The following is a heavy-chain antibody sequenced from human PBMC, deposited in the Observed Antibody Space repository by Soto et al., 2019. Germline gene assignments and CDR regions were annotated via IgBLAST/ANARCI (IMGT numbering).Heavy chain of an antibody. CDR3: AKNWDTTSSSSSH. CDR2: ISGTGGST. J-gene: IGHJ4*02. D-gene: IGHD6-6*01. Sequence: GGSLRLSCAASGFTFSTYAMSWVRQAPGKGLEWVSAISGTGGSTYYADSVKGRFTISRDNSKNTLYLQMNSLRAEDTAVFYCAKNWDTTSSSSSHWGQGTLVTVSS. CDR1: GFTFSTYA. V-gene: IGHV3-23*01.